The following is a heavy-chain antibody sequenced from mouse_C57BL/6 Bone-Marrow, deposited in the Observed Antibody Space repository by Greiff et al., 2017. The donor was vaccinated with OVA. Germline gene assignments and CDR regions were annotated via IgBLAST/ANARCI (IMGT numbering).Heavy chain of an antibody. CDR1: GYTFTSYG. CDR3: ARSGITTAPTGDY. V-gene: IGHV1-81*01. CDR2: IYPRSGNT. Sequence: QVHVKQSGAELARPGASVKLSCKASGYTFTSYGISWVKQRTGQGLEWIGEIYPRSGNTYYNEKVKGKATLTADKSSSTAYMELRSLTSEDSAVYFCARSGITTAPTGDYWGQGTTLTVSS. J-gene: IGHJ2*01. D-gene: IGHD1-2*01.